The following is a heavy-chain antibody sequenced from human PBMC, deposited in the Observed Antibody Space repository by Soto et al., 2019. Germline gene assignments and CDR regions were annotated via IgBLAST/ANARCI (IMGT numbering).Heavy chain of an antibody. CDR3: ARAALGGAVAASVY. CDR1: GYTLTSYG. D-gene: IGHD6-19*01. Sequence: ASVKVSCKASGYTLTSYGFNWVRQAPGQGLEWMGWISAYNGNTNYAQKLQGRVTMTTDTSTSTAYMELRSLRSDDTAVYYCARAALGGAVAASVYWGQGTLVTVSS. CDR2: ISAYNGNT. V-gene: IGHV1-18*01. J-gene: IGHJ4*02.